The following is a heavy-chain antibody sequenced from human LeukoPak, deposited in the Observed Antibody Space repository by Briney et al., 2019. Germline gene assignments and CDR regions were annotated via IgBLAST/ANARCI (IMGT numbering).Heavy chain of an antibody. J-gene: IGHJ3*02. CDR3: ASARSYGSGSYYNDAFDI. Sequence: GASVKVSCKPSGYTFSDYNIRWVRQAPGQGLEWMGWINPNSGGTNYAQKFQGRVTMTRDTSISTAYMELSRLRSDDTAVYYCASARSYGSGSYYNDAFDIWGQGTMVTVSS. V-gene: IGHV1-2*02. CDR2: INPNSGGT. D-gene: IGHD3-10*01. CDR1: GYTFSDYN.